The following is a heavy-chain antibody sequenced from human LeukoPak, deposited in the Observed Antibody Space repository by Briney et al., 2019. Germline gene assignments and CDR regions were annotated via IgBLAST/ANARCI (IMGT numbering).Heavy chain of an antibody. CDR3: ETEDYYCCYMDV. Sequence: SETLSLTCTGSGGSISSYYWSWIRQPAGKGLEWIGRIYTSGSTNYNPSLKRRVTMSVDTSKNQFSLKLSSVTAADTSVYYCETEDYYCCYMDVWGKGTTVTVSS. CDR2: IYTSGST. CDR1: GGSISSYY. V-gene: IGHV4-4*07. J-gene: IGHJ6*03.